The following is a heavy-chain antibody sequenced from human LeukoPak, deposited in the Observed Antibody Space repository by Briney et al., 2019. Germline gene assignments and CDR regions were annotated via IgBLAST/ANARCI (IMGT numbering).Heavy chain of an antibody. CDR3: ARGPYYDFWSGYYTWFDP. Sequence: SVKVSCKASGGTFSSYAISWVRQAPGQGLEWMGRIIPIFGTANYAQKFQGRVTITADESTSTAYMELSSLRSEDTAVYYCARGPYYDFWSGYYTWFDPWGQGTLVTVSS. CDR1: GGTFSSYA. V-gene: IGHV1-69*15. J-gene: IGHJ5*02. D-gene: IGHD3-3*01. CDR2: IIPIFGTA.